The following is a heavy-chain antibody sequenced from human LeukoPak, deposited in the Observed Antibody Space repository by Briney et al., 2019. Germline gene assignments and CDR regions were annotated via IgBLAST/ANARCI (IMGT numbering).Heavy chain of an antibody. D-gene: IGHD3-16*01. V-gene: IGHV4-39*07. CDR1: GGSISSSTYY. CDR3: ARAPTFTRPHGAFDI. CDR2: IYYSGST. Sequence: SETLSLTCTVSGGSISSSTYYWGWIRQPPGKGLEWIGSIYYSGSTYYNPSLKSRVTISVDTSKDQFSLKLSSVTAADTAVYYCARAPTFTRPHGAFDIWGQGTMVTVSS. J-gene: IGHJ3*02.